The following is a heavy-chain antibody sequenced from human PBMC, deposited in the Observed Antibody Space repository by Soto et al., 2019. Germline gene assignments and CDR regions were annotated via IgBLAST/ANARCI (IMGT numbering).Heavy chain of an antibody. V-gene: IGHV1-18*01. CDR1: GYIFPSYG. D-gene: IGHD1-26*01. CDR3: ARIVGADRRWFDP. J-gene: IGHJ5*02. Sequence: ASVKVSCKAAGYIFPSYGITWVRQAPGQGLEWMGWISAYNGNTNYAQKLQGRVTMTTDTSTSTAYMELRSLRSDDTAVYYCARIVGADRRWFDPWGQGTLVTAPQ. CDR2: ISAYNGNT.